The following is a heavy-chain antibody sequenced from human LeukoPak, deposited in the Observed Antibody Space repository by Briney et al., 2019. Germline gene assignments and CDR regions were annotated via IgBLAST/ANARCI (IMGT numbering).Heavy chain of an antibody. J-gene: IGHJ5*02. CDR2: MYHSGST. V-gene: IGHV4-31*03. D-gene: IGHD3-22*01. CDR1: GGPISSGDYY. Sequence: PSETLSLTCTVSGGPISSGDYYWTWIRQHPGKGLEWIGNMYHSGSTYYNPSLKSRVTISVDTSKNQFSLKLSSVTAADTAVYYCARRGYYYDSSGSYNNWFDPWGQGTLVTVSS. CDR3: ARRGYYYDSSGSYNNWFDP.